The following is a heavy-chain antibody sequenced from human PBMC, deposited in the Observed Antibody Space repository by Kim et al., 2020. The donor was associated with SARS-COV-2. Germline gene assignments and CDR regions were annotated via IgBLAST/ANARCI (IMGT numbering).Heavy chain of an antibody. CDR3: VKRSGYDLRAYAYYYGMDV. CDR2: ISSNGGST. V-gene: IGHV3-64D*06. J-gene: IGHJ6*02. Sequence: GGSLRLSCSASGFTFSSYAMHWVRQAPGKGLEYVSAISSNGGSTYYADSVKGRFTISRDNSKNTLYLQMSSLRAEDTAVYYCVKRSGYDLRAYAYYYGMDVWGQGTTVTVSS. D-gene: IGHD5-12*01. CDR1: GFTFSSYA.